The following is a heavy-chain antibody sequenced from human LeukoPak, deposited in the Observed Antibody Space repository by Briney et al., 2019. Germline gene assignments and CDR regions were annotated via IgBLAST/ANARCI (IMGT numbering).Heavy chain of an antibody. CDR2: ISASGT. Sequence: GGSLTLSCAASGFPFRILAMSWVRQAPGKGLEWVSTISASGTYYADPVRGRFTISRDNSKNTLYLQMNSLRAEDTAVYYCAKSGGTSARNFDWTWGQGILVTVSS. D-gene: IGHD3-9*01. V-gene: IGHV3-23*01. J-gene: IGHJ4*02. CDR3: AKSGGTSARNFDWT. CDR1: GFPFRILA.